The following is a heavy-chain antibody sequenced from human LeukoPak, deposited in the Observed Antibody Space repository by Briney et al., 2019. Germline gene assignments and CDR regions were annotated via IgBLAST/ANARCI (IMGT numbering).Heavy chain of an antibody. CDR1: GYTFTSYG. V-gene: IGHV1-69*13. D-gene: IGHD2-15*01. CDR2: IIPIFGTA. CDR3: ARHSRPYCSGGSCYSWFDP. J-gene: IGHJ5*02. Sequence: SVKVSCKASGYTFTSYGISWVRQAPGRGLEWMGGIIPIFGTANYAQKFQGRVTITADESTSTAYMELSSLRSEDTAVYYCARHSRPYCSGGSCYSWFDPWGQGTLVTVSS.